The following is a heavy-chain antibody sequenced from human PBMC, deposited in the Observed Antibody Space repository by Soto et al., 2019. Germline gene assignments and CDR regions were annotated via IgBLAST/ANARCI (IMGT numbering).Heavy chain of an antibody. CDR1: GFTFSSYA. J-gene: IGHJ4*02. Sequence: PGGSLRLSCAASGFTFSSYAMSWVRQAPGKGLEWVSTISGSGDDTYYADSVKGRFTISRDNSKNTLFLQMNTLRAEDTAVYHCAKRWASPSGQFYFDYWGQGTLVTVSS. D-gene: IGHD6-6*01. CDR3: AKRWASPSGQFYFDY. V-gene: IGHV3-23*01. CDR2: ISGSGDDT.